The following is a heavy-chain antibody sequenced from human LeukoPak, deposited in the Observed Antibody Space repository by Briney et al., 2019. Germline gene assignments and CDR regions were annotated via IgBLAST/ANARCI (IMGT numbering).Heavy chain of an antibody. CDR2: ISSSSSYI. CDR3: ARGEYGSGSYHIDY. V-gene: IGHV3-21*01. CDR1: GFTFSSYS. D-gene: IGHD3-10*01. J-gene: IGHJ4*02. Sequence: GGSLRLSCAASGFTFSSYSMNWVRQAPGKGLEWVSFISSSSSYIYYADSVKGRFTIPRDNAKNSLYLQMNSPRAEDTAVYFCARGEYGSGSYHIDYWGQGTLVTVSS.